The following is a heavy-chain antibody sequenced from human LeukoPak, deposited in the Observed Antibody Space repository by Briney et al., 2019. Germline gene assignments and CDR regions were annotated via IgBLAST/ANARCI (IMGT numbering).Heavy chain of an antibody. J-gene: IGHJ5*02. Sequence: PGGSLRLSCAASGFTFSSYGMSWVRQAPGKGLEWVSAISGSGGSTYYADSVKGRFTISRDNSKNALYLQMNSLRAEDTAVYYCAKERGYYDSSGYYKNNWFDPWGQGTLVTVSS. CDR2: ISGSGGST. CDR1: GFTFSSYG. V-gene: IGHV3-23*01. D-gene: IGHD3-22*01. CDR3: AKERGYYDSSGYYKNNWFDP.